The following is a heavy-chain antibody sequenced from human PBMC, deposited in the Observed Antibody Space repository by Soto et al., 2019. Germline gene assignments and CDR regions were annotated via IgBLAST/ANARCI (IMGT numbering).Heavy chain of an antibody. CDR3: ARGRSYYDISGYPNGWFDP. CDR2: IIPIFGTA. V-gene: IGHV1-69*13. CDR1: GGTFSSYA. J-gene: IGHJ5*02. D-gene: IGHD3-22*01. Sequence: SVKVSCKASGGTFSSYAISWVRQAPGQGLEWMGGIIPIFGTANYAQKFQGRVTITADESTGTAYMELSSLRSEDTAVYYCARGRSYYDISGYPNGWFDPWGQGTLVTVSS.